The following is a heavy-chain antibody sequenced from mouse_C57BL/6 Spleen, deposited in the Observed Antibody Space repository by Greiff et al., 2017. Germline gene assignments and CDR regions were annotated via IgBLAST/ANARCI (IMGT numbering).Heavy chain of an antibody. V-gene: IGHV1-52*01. CDR3: ASEYYYGSSAFAY. J-gene: IGHJ3*01. Sequence: VQLQQPGAELVRPGSSVKLSCKASGYTFTSYWMHWVQQSPIQGLEWIGNIGPSDSDIPYTQTFKGKATLTGDKSSSTAYMQLSSLTSEDSAVYYCASEYYYGSSAFAYWGQGTLVTVSA. D-gene: IGHD1-1*01. CDR2: IGPSDSDI. CDR1: GYTFTSYW.